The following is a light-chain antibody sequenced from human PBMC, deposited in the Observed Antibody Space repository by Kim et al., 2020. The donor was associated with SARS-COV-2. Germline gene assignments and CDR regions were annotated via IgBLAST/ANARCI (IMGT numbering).Light chain of an antibody. J-gene: IGLJ2*01. Sequence: AVGQTVRIRCQGDSLRSYDASWYQQKPGQAPVLVIYGKNNRPSGIPDRFSGSSSGNTASLTITGAQAEDEADYYCNSRDSSGNLVVFGGGTQLTVL. CDR3: NSRDSSGNLVV. CDR1: SLRSYD. CDR2: GKN. V-gene: IGLV3-19*01.